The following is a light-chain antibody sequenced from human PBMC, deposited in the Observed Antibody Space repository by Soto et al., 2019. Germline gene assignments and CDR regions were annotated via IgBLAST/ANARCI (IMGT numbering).Light chain of an antibody. CDR2: AAS. J-gene: IGKJ1*01. CDR1: QNIDIY. CDR3: QQTRTNPWM. Sequence: DIQMTQSPASLSASIGDTVTIACRASQNIDIYLNWYQHKPGTVPKLLLYAASGLQTGVPSRFSGSRSGTDFSLTISSLQPEDFATYYFQQTRTNPWMFGQGTKLDIK. V-gene: IGKV1-39*01.